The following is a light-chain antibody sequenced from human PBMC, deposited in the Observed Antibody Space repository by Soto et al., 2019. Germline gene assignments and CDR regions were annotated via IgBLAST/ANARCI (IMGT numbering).Light chain of an antibody. CDR3: TVWEDSLRGRL. J-gene: IGLJ2*01. CDR1: SSSIESNY. Sequence: QSVLTQPPSASGTPGQRVTISCSGTSSSIESNYVYWYQQLPGTAPRLLIFRNNQRPSGVPDRFSGSKSGTSASLAISALRSEDEAEYYCTVWEDSLRGRLFGGGTKVTVL. V-gene: IGLV1-47*01. CDR2: RNN.